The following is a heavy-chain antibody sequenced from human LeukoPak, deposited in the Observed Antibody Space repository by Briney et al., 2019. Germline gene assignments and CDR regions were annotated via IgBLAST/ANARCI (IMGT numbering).Heavy chain of an antibody. CDR2: ISGSGGST. D-gene: IGHD3-10*01. CDR1: GFTFSSYA. Sequence: PGGSLRLSCAASGFTFSSYAMGWVRQAPGKGLEWVSAISGSGGSTYYADSVKGRFTISRDNSKNTLYLQMNSLRAEDTAVYYCAKDRMVRGVPPDYWGQGTLVTVSS. CDR3: AKDRMVRGVPPDY. J-gene: IGHJ4*02. V-gene: IGHV3-23*01.